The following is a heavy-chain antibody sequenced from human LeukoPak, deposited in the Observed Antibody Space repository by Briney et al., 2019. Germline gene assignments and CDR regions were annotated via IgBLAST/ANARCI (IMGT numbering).Heavy chain of an antibody. CDR2: INPSGGST. D-gene: IGHD6-19*01. J-gene: IGHJ4*02. CDR3: ARDGAPGIAVAGWFDY. V-gene: IGHV1-46*01. CDR1: GYTFTGYY. Sequence: ASVKVSCKASGYTFTGYYMHWVRQAPGQGLEWMGIINPSGGSTNYAQKFQGRVIMTRDMSTSTVYMELRSLRSDDTAVYYCARDGAPGIAVAGWFDYWGQGTLVTVSS.